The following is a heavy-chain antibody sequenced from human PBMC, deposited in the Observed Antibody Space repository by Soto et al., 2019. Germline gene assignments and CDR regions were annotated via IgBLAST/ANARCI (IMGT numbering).Heavy chain of an antibody. CDR1: GDSVSSNSAA. Sequence: SQTLSLTCAISGDSVSSNSAASNWIRQSPSRGLEWLGRTYYRSKWYNDYAVSVKSRITINPDTSKNQFSLKLSSVTAADTAVYYCARHESGDSSSWRRNLFDSWGKGSLVTVSS. CDR3: ARHESGDSSSWRRNLFDS. CDR2: TYYRSKWYN. D-gene: IGHD6-13*01. J-gene: IGHJ5*01. V-gene: IGHV6-1*01.